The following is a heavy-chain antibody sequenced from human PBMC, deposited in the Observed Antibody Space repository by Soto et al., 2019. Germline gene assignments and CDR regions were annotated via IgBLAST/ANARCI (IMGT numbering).Heavy chain of an antibody. Sequence: SVKVSCKASGGTFSSYAISWVRQAPGQGLEWMGGIIPIFGTANYAQKFQGRVTITADESTSTAYMELSSLRSEDTAVYYCAKYSSSWKYYFDYWGQGTLVTVSS. CDR2: IIPIFGTA. CDR1: GGTFSSYA. CDR3: AKYSSSWKYYFDY. D-gene: IGHD6-13*01. V-gene: IGHV1-69*13. J-gene: IGHJ4*02.